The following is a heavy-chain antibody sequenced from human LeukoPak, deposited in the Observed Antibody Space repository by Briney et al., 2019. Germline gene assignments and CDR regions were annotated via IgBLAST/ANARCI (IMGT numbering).Heavy chain of an antibody. CDR2: IYYSGST. V-gene: IGHV4-59*08. Sequence: SETLSLTCTVSGGSISGYYWTWIRQPPGKGLEWIGYIYYSGSTNYNPSLKNRVTISVDTSKNQFSLKLSSVTAADTAVYYCARSDTAMAPFNYWGQGTLVTVSS. CDR3: ARSDTAMAPFNY. CDR1: GGSISGYY. D-gene: IGHD5-18*01. J-gene: IGHJ4*02.